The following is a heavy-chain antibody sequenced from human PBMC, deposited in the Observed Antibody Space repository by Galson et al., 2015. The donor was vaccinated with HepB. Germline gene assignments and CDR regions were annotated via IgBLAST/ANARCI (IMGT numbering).Heavy chain of an antibody. CDR1: GFTFSSYS. Sequence: SLRLSCAASGFTFSSYSMNWVRQAPGKGLEWVSSISSGSSYIYYADSVKGRFTISRDNAKNSLYLQMNSLRAEDTAVYYCARSGHQDYGDYERGWFDPWGQGTLVTVSS. V-gene: IGHV3-21*01. CDR3: ARSGHQDYGDYERGWFDP. CDR2: ISSGSSYI. D-gene: IGHD4-17*01. J-gene: IGHJ5*02.